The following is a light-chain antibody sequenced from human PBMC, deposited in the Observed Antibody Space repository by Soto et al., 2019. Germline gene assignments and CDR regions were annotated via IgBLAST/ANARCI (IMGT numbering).Light chain of an antibody. CDR2: GAS. J-gene: IGKJ1*01. Sequence: EIVMTQSPATLSVSPGERATLSCRASQSVSSNLAWYQQKPGQAPRLLICGASTRATGIPARFSGSESGTEFTLTVSSLQSEGFAVYYCQQYNNWPRTFGQGTKVEIK. CDR1: QSVSSN. V-gene: IGKV3-15*01. CDR3: QQYNNWPRT.